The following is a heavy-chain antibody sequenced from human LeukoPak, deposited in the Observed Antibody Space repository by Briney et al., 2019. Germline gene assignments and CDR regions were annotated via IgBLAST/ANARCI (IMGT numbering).Heavy chain of an antibody. CDR1: GFTFSSYW. Sequence: LGGSLRLSCAASGFTFSSYWMSWVRQAPGKGLEWVANIKQDGSEKYYVDSVKGRFTISRDNAKNSLYLQMNSLRAEDTAVYYCARETVDNSFRVHYYYMDVWGKGTTVTVSS. V-gene: IGHV3-7*01. D-gene: IGHD1-1*01. CDR2: IKQDGSEK. CDR3: ARETVDNSFRVHYYYMDV. J-gene: IGHJ6*03.